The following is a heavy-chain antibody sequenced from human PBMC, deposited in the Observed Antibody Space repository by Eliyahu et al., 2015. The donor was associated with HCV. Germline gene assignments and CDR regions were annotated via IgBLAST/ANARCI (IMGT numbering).Heavy chain of an antibody. CDR3: ARGHYGLDV. Sequence: QVQLVESGGGLVKPGGSLRLSCAAXGFAFSDXYMXWIRQVPGKGXGWXXXISSSGGIIYYADSVKGRFTISRDNAKNSLYLQMNSLRAEDTAVYYCARGHYGLDVWGQGTTVTVS. CDR1: GFAFSDXY. V-gene: IGHV3-11*01. CDR2: ISSSGGII. J-gene: IGHJ6*02.